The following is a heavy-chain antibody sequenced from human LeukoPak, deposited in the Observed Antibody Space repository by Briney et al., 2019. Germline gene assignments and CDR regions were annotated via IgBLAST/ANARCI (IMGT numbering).Heavy chain of an antibody. Sequence: ASVKVSCKASGYTFTNSYIHWVRQAPGQVLEWMGLINPDGGNTNYAQNFQGRVTLTRDTSTSTVYMELSSLRSEDTAVYYCARSLAVAGSRGLDYWGQGTLVTVSS. D-gene: IGHD6-19*01. J-gene: IGHJ4*02. CDR2: INPDGGNT. V-gene: IGHV1-46*01. CDR1: GYTFTNSY. CDR3: ARSLAVAGSRGLDY.